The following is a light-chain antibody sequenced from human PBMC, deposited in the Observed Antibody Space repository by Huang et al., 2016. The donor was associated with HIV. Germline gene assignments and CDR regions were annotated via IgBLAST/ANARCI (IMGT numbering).Light chain of an antibody. CDR1: QSVNNN. Sequence: EIVMTQSPATLSVFPGERVTLSCRASQSVNNNLAWYQHKAGQAPRLLIYSASTRAPGIAARFSGSGSGTDFTLTISSRQSEDFAIYFCQQYDGWPPITFGGGTRVEVK. V-gene: IGKV3-15*01. J-gene: IGKJ4*01. CDR3: QQYDGWPPIT. CDR2: SAS.